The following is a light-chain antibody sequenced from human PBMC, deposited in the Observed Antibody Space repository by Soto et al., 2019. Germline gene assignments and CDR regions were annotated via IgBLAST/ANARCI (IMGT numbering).Light chain of an antibody. CDR2: GAF. CDR1: QNVIDSH. J-gene: IGKJ3*01. CDR3: QQYGGSPT. Sequence: EIVLTQSPGTLSLSPGDSATLSCRASQNVIDSHLAWYQQKPGQAPRLLIYGAFSRAAGVPHRFSGSGSGTDFTLTISGLEPEDFAVYFCQQYGGSPTFGPGTKVHMK. V-gene: IGKV3-20*01.